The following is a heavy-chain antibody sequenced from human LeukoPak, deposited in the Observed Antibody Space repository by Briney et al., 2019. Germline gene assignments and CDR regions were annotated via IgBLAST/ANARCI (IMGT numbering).Heavy chain of an antibody. D-gene: IGHD3-10*01. CDR1: GFTFSSYS. CDR2: ISSSSSTI. Sequence: QTGGSLRLSCAASGFTFSSYSMNWVRQAPGKGLEWISYISSSSSTIYYADSVKGRFTISRDNAKNTLYLQMNSLRAEDTAVYYCARDFIGELKMDVWGKGTTVTVSS. J-gene: IGHJ6*04. CDR3: ARDFIGELKMDV. V-gene: IGHV3-48*04.